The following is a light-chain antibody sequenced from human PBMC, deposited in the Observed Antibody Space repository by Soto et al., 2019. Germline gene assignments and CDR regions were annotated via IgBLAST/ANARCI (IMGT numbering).Light chain of an antibody. CDR2: AAS. J-gene: IGKJ1*01. CDR1: QGISNY. V-gene: IGKV1-27*01. Sequence: DIQMTQSPSSLSASVGDRVTITCRTSQGISNYLAWYQQKPGKVPKLLIYAASTLQSVVPSRFSGSGSGTDFTFTIIRLQPEDVATYYCQKYNSAPRTFGQGTKV. CDR3: QKYNSAPRT.